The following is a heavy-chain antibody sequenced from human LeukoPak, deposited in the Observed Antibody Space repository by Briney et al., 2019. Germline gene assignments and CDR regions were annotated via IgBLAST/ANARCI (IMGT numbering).Heavy chain of an antibody. CDR1: GFTFSSYS. D-gene: IGHD2-2*01. Sequence: PGGSLRLSCAASGFTFSSYSMNWVRQAPGKGLEWVSYLSSSSSTIYYADSVKGRFTISRDNAKNSLYLQMNSLRAEDTAVYYCARDTCSSTSCYVDYYYGMDVWGQGTTVTVSS. CDR2: LSSSSSTI. J-gene: IGHJ6*02. V-gene: IGHV3-48*01. CDR3: ARDTCSSTSCYVDYYYGMDV.